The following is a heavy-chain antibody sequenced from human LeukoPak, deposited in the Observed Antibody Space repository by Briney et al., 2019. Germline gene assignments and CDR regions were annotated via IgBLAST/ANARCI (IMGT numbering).Heavy chain of an antibody. CDR1: GVSFRGYY. CDR2: INHSGST. J-gene: IGHJ4*02. Sequence: LETLCLTSALYGVSFRGYYWSWIRQPPGKGLEWSGGINHSGSTNYNPSLKSRVTISVDTSTNQFSLKLSSVTAADTAVYYCARGLKITMVRGVTHPFDYWGQGTLVTVSS. V-gene: IGHV4-34*01. D-gene: IGHD3-10*01. CDR3: ARGLKITMVRGVTHPFDY.